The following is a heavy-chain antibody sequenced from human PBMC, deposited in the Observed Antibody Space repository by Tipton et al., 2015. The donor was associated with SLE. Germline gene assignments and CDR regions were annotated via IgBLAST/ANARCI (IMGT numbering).Heavy chain of an antibody. CDR3: ARGKVTWRGAIIGVDV. D-gene: IGHD2-21*02. CDR2: IYHGGST. V-gene: IGHV4-61*01. CDR1: GGSISSGNYH. Sequence: LRLSCTVSGGSISSGNYHWIWIRQPPGKGLEWLGYIYHGGSTNYNPSLKSRVTMSVDTSKNQVSLKLTSVTAADTAVYYCARGKVTWRGAIIGVDVWGQGTTVTVSS. J-gene: IGHJ6*02.